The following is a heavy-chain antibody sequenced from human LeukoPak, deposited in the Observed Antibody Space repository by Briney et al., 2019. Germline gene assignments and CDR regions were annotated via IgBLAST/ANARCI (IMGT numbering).Heavy chain of an antibody. CDR1: GFTFSSYA. CDR3: ARGTPRYNYYYYYGMDV. V-gene: IGHV3-30-3*01. D-gene: IGHD1-1*01. CDR2: ISYDGSNK. Sequence: GGSLRLSCAASGFTFSSYAMHWVRQAPGKGLEWVAVISYDGSNKYYADSVKGRFTISRDNSKNTLYLQMTSLRAEDTAVYYCARGTPRYNYYYYYGMDVWGQGTTVTVSS. J-gene: IGHJ6*02.